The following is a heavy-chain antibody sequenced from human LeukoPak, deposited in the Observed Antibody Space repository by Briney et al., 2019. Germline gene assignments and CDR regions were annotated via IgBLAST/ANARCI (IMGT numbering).Heavy chain of an antibody. Sequence: PGGSLRLSCAASGFIFSSYGMHWVRQAPGKGLEWVAVIWYDGSNKYYADSVKGRFTISRDNSKNTLYLQMNSLRAEDTAVYYCARDMVRDGGSDYWGQGTLVTVSS. J-gene: IGHJ4*02. CDR1: GFIFSSYG. D-gene: IGHD3-10*01. CDR2: IWYDGSNK. CDR3: ARDMVRDGGSDY. V-gene: IGHV3-33*01.